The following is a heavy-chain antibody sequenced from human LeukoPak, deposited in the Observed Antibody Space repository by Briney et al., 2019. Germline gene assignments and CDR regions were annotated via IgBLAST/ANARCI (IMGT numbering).Heavy chain of an antibody. CDR2: IIPIFGTA. CDR3: ARVTAGDYGSGSYYARPISYYYYGMDV. Sequence: SVKVSCKASGGTFSSYAISWVRQAPGQGLEWMGGIIPIFGTANYAQKFQGRVTITADESTSTAYMELSSLRSEDTAVYYCARVTAGDYGSGSYYARPISYYYYGMDVWGQGTTVTVSS. D-gene: IGHD3-10*01. J-gene: IGHJ6*02. CDR1: GGTFSSYA. V-gene: IGHV1-69*13.